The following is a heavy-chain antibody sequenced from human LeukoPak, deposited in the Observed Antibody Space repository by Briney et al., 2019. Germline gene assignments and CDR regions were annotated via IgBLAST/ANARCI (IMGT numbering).Heavy chain of an antibody. CDR3: ARGIRFLEWERYGMDV. CDR1: GGSISSGGYY. Sequence: SETLSLTCTVSGGSISSGGYYWRWIRQHPGKGLEWIGYIYYSGSTYYNPSLKSRVTISVDTSKNQFSLKLSSVTAADTAVYYCARGIRFLEWERYGMDVWGQGTTVTVSS. CDR2: IYYSGST. D-gene: IGHD3-3*01. V-gene: IGHV4-31*03. J-gene: IGHJ6*02.